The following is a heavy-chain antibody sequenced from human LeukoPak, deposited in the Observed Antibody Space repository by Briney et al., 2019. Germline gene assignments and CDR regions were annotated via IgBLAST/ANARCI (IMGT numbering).Heavy chain of an antibody. Sequence: GGSLRLSCAASGFTFSNAWMSWVRQAPGKGLEWVGRIKSKTDGRTTDYAAPVKGRFTISRDDSKNTLYLQMNSLKTEGTAVYYCTTGIVVVITNDYWGQGTLVTVSS. CDR3: TTGIVVVITNDY. J-gene: IGHJ4*02. D-gene: IGHD3-22*01. CDR2: IKSKTDGRTT. CDR1: GFTFSNAW. V-gene: IGHV3-15*01.